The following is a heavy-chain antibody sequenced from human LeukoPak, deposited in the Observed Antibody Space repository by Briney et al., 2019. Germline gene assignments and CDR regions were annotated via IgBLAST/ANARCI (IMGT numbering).Heavy chain of an antibody. CDR2: VYYSGST. CDR3: ARPTLIVGATFD. Sequence: SETLSLTCTVSGGSISSFYWSWIRQPPGKGLEWIGYVYYSGSTYYNPSLKSRVTISVDTSKNQFSLKLSSVTAADTAVYYCARPTLIVGATFDWGQGTLVTVSS. J-gene: IGHJ4*02. D-gene: IGHD1-26*01. CDR1: GGSISSFY. V-gene: IGHV4-59*04.